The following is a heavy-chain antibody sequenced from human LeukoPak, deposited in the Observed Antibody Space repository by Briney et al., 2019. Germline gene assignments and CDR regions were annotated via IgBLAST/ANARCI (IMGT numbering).Heavy chain of an antibody. CDR1: QFTFNGSW. V-gene: IGHV3-7*01. J-gene: IGHJ4*02. CDR2: MDPTGSQK. Sequence: PGGSLRLSCADSQFTFNGSWMNWVRQAPGKGLEWVANMDPTGSQKRYVDSVRGRFTISKDNPGASLYLDMHSLRAEDTAIYYRASWTSGSYWGQGTLVTVSS. CDR3: ASWTSGSY. D-gene: IGHD3-10*01.